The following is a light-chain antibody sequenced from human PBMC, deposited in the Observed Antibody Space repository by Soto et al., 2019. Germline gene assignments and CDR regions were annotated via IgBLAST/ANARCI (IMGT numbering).Light chain of an antibody. Sequence: QSALTQPASVSGSPGQSVTISCTGTSSDVGAYNYVSWYQQHPGKAPKLMIYEVTNRPSGVSNRFSGSKSGNTASLTISGLQAEDEADYYCNSYAGTITRFVFGTGTKVTVL. CDR2: EVT. CDR3: NSYAGTITRFV. CDR1: SSDVGAYNY. V-gene: IGLV2-14*01. J-gene: IGLJ1*01.